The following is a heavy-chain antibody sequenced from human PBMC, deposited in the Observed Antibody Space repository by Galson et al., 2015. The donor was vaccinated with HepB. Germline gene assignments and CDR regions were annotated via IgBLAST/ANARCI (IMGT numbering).Heavy chain of an antibody. CDR3: AKPRGEVVESAPDY. CDR1: GYTFSSYC. CDR2: ISYDGSNK. Sequence: SVRLSCAASGYTFSSYCINWVRQAPGKGLEWVAVISYDGSNKYYADSVKGRFTITRDNSTNTLYLQMNSLRAEDTAVYYFAKPRGEVVESAPDYWGQGTLVTVSS. V-gene: IGHV3-30*18. J-gene: IGHJ4*02. D-gene: IGHD2-15*01.